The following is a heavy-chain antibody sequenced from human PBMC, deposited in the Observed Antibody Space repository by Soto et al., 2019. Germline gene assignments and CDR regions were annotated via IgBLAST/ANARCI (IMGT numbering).Heavy chain of an antibody. D-gene: IGHD6-19*01. CDR2: IIPILGIA. Sequence: VKVSCKASGGTFSSYTISWVRQAPGQGLEWMGRIIPILGIANYAQKFQGRVTITADKSTSTAYMELSSLRSEDTAVYYCASEKQWVYYYYMDVWGKGTTVTVSS. CDR3: ASEKQWVYYYYMDV. CDR1: GGTFSSYT. J-gene: IGHJ6*03. V-gene: IGHV1-69*02.